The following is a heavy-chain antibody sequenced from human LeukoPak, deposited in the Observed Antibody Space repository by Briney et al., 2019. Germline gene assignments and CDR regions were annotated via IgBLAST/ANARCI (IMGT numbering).Heavy chain of an antibody. CDR3: ARDTYYDFWSGYYQDAFDI. J-gene: IGHJ3*02. V-gene: IGHV1-18*01. CDR1: GYTFTSYG. Sequence: GASVKVSCKASGYTFTSYGISWVRQAPGQGLEWMGWINAYNGNTNYAQKLQGRVTMTTDTSTSTAYMELRSLRSDDTAVYYCARDTYYDFWSGYYQDAFDIWGQGTMVTVSS. D-gene: IGHD3-3*01. CDR2: INAYNGNT.